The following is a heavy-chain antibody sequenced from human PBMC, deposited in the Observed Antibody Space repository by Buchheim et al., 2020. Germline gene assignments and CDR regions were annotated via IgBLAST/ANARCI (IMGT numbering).Heavy chain of an antibody. Sequence: QMQLQESGPGLVKPSQTLSLTCTVSGGSISSDDYYWSWIRQPPGKGLEWIGYIYYSGSTYYNPSLKSRLTISVDTSRNQFSLKLSSVTAADTAVYYCARDINGRADYWGQGTL. D-gene: IGHD3-10*01. V-gene: IGHV4-30-4*01. CDR3: ARDINGRADY. CDR1: GGSISSDDYY. J-gene: IGHJ4*02. CDR2: IYYSGST.